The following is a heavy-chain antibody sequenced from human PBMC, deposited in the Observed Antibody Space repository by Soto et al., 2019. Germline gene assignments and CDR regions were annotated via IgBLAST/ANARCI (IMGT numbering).Heavy chain of an antibody. Sequence: QVQLVQSGAEVKKPGSSVKVSCKASGGTFSSYAISWVRQAPGQGLEWMGGIIPIFGTANYAQKFQGRVTITADESTSTAYRELSSLRYEDTAVYYCSRVQCSSTSCYVYYYYGMDFWGQGTTVTVSS. CDR2: IIPIFGTA. V-gene: IGHV1-69*01. D-gene: IGHD2-2*01. CDR1: GGTFSSYA. J-gene: IGHJ6*02. CDR3: SRVQCSSTSCYVYYYYGMDF.